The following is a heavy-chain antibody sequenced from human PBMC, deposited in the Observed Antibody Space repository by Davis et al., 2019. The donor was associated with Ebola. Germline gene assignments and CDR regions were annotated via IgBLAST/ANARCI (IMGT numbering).Heavy chain of an antibody. V-gene: IGHV1-69*06. CDR3: ARGPAGYNWFDP. D-gene: IGHD6-13*01. CDR1: GGTFSSYA. CDR2: IIPIFGTA. J-gene: IGHJ5*02. Sequence: AASVKVSCKASGGTFSSYAISWVRQAPGQGLEWMGGIIPIFGTANYAQKFQGRVTITADKSTSTAYMELSSLRSEDTAVYYCARGPAGYNWFDPWGQGTHVSVSS.